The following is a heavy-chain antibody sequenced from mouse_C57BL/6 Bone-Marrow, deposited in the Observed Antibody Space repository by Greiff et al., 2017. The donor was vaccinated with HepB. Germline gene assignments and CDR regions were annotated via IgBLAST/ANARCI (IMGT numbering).Heavy chain of an antibody. Sequence: VKLQQPGAELVKPGASVKLSCKASGYTFTSYWMHWVKQRPGQGLEWIGMIHPNSGSTNYNEKFKSKATLTVDKSSSTAYMQLSSLTSEDSAVYYCARRGLLRERYFDVWGTGTTVTVSS. J-gene: IGHJ1*03. CDR2: IHPNSGST. CDR1: GYTFTSYW. CDR3: ARRGLLRERYFDV. V-gene: IGHV1-64*01. D-gene: IGHD1-1*01.